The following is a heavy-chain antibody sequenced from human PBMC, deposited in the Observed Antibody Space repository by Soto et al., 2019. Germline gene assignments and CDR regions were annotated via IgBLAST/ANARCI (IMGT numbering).Heavy chain of an antibody. V-gene: IGHV4-30-2*01. CDR3: ARDYYDSSGYYFGADAFDI. CDR1: GGSISSGGYS. D-gene: IGHD3-22*01. CDR2: IYHSGST. Sequence: SETLSLTCAVSGGSISSGGYSWSWIRQPPGKGLEWIGYIYHSGSTYYNPSLKSRVTISVDRSKNQFSLKLSSVTAADTAVYYCARDYYDSSGYYFGADAFDIWGQGTMVTVSS. J-gene: IGHJ3*02.